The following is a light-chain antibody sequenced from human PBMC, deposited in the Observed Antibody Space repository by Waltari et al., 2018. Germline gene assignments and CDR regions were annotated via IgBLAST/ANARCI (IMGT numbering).Light chain of an antibody. CDR1: SSNIGSNT. CDR3: AAWDDSLNGRGV. Sequence: QSVLTQPPSASGTPGQRVTISCSGSSSNIGSNTVNWYQQLPGTAPKLFSYRNNQRPSGVPDRFSGSKSGTSASLAISGLQSEDEADYYCAAWDDSLNGRGVFGGGTKLTVL. CDR2: RNN. V-gene: IGLV1-44*01. J-gene: IGLJ3*02.